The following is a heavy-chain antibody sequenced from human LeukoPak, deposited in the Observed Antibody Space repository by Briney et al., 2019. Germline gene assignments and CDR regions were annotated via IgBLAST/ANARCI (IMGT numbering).Heavy chain of an antibody. V-gene: IGHV3-74*01. CDR3: ARVGQAGYVGYPLDY. Sequence: GGSLRLSCAASGFTFSSYWMHWVRQAPGKGLMWVSRINSDGSSTSCADSVKGRFTISRDNAKNTLYLQMNSLRAEDTAVFYCARVGQAGYVGYPLDYRGQGTLVTVSS. J-gene: IGHJ4*02. CDR1: GFTFSSYW. CDR2: INSDGSST. D-gene: IGHD5-12*01.